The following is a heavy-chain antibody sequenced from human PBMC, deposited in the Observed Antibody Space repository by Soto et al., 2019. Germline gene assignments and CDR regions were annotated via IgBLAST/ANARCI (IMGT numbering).Heavy chain of an antibody. CDR2: MEPSTGRT. CDR3: ARRVSGGVGY. J-gene: IGHJ4*01. D-gene: IGHD3-16*01. Sequence: ASPRVPCQPSGYSLTSLDINWERQTAGQGLEWMGWMEPSTGRTGYAQHFQGRVTMTRDTPINTAYMELPTLTSDDTAFYYCARRVSGGVGYWG. V-gene: IGHV1-8*01. CDR1: GYSLTSLD.